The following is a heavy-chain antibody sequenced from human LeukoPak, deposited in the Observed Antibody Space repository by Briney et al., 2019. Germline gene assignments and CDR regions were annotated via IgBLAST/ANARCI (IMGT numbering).Heavy chain of an antibody. CDR3: AMKGYSSSIDY. Sequence: SETLSLTCTVSGGSISSYYWSWLRQPAGKGLEWIGRIYTSGSTNYNPSLKSRVTMSVGTSKNQFSLKLSSVTAADTAVYYCAMKGYSSSIDYWGQGTLVTVSS. V-gene: IGHV4-4*07. J-gene: IGHJ4*02. CDR1: GGSISSYY. D-gene: IGHD6-13*01. CDR2: IYTSGST.